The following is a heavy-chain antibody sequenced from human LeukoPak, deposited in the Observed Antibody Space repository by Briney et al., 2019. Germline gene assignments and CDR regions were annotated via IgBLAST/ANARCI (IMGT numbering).Heavy chain of an antibody. V-gene: IGHV3-33*01. CDR2: ISYDGSDK. J-gene: IGHJ5*02. D-gene: IGHD5-24*01. Sequence: PGGSLRLSCAASGFTFSSYGIHWVRQAPGKGLEWVAFISYDGSDKSYADSVMGRFTISRDNSKNMLYLQMSSLRAEDTAVFYCARDVTISGNNWFDPWDQGTLVTVSS. CDR3: ARDVTISGNNWFDP. CDR1: GFTFSSYG.